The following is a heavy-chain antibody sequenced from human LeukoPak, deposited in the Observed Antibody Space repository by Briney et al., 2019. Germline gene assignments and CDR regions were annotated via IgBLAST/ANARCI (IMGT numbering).Heavy chain of an antibody. Sequence: GGSLRLSCSASGFTFSTYDMNWVRQAPGKGLEWVSSITSRSKYIYYADSVRGRFTISRDNVNSLLFLQMDSLRAEDTAVYYCARYVGPNIAVAGSDYWGQGTLVTVSS. D-gene: IGHD6-19*01. CDR3: ARYVGPNIAVAGSDY. CDR1: GFTFSTYD. J-gene: IGHJ4*02. V-gene: IGHV3-21*01. CDR2: ITSRSKYI.